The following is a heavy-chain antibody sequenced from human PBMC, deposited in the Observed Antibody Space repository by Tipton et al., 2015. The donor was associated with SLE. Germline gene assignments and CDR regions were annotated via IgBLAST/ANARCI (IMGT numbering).Heavy chain of an antibody. CDR1: GGSISSSSSYY. Sequence: TLSLTCAVYGGSISSSSSYYWSWIRQPPGKGLEWIGEINHSGSTNYNPSLKSRVTISVDTSKNQFSLKLSSVTAADTAVYYCARGLRYSNYAYYYYYAMDVWGQGTTVTVSS. J-gene: IGHJ6*02. V-gene: IGHV4-34*01. D-gene: IGHD4-11*01. CDR3: ARGLRYSNYAYYYYYAMDV. CDR2: INHSGST.